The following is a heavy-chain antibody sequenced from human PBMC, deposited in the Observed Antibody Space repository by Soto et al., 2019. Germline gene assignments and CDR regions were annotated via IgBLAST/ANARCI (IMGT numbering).Heavy chain of an antibody. D-gene: IGHD2-2*01. V-gene: IGHV4-59*01. CDR2: IYYSGST. J-gene: IGHJ6*02. CDR3: ARTVPAAMGYYGMDV. Sequence: SETLSLTCTVSGGSISSYYWSWIRQPPGKGLEWIGYIYYSGSTNYNPSLKSRVTISVDTSKNQFSLKLSSVTAADTAVYYCARTVPAAMGYYGMDVWGQGTTVTVSS. CDR1: GGSISSYY.